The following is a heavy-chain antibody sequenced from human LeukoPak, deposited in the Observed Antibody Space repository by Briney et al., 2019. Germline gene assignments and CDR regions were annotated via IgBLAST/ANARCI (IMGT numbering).Heavy chain of an antibody. V-gene: IGHV1-18*04. J-gene: IGHJ5*02. CDR1: GYTFTTYG. CDR3: ASTRDCSKTNCYVMDP. D-gene: IGHD2-2*01. CDR2: IGPYNINT. Sequence: GASVKVSCTAFGYTFTTYGINWVRQAPGQGLEWMGWIGPYNINTHYAQKVQGRVTMTTDTSTSTAYMELRSPRSDDTAVYYCASTRDCSKTNCYVMDPWGQGTLVTVSS.